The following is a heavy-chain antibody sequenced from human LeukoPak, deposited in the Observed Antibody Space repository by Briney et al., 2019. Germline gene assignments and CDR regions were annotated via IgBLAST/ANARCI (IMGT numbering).Heavy chain of an antibody. CDR2: IYSSGST. V-gene: IGHV4-59*08. J-gene: IGHJ4*02. CDR1: GGSISSYY. Sequence: SETLSLTCTVSGGSISSYYWSWIRQPPGKGLEWIGYIYSSGSTNYNPSLESRVTISVDTSKNQFPLKLSSVTAADTAVYYCARRGYSTGWYYFDYWGQGTLVTVSS. CDR3: ARRGYSTGWYYFDY. D-gene: IGHD6-19*01.